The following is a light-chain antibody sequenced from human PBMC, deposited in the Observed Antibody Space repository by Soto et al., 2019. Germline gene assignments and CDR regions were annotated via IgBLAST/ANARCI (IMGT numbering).Light chain of an antibody. CDR2: AAS. CDR3: QQSYSTPFT. CDR1: EDINNN. V-gene: IGKV1-33*01. J-gene: IGKJ3*01. Sequence: DIQMTQSPSSLSASVGDRVTITCQASEDINNNLNWYQKKPGEAPKLLIYAASNSQAGVPSRFSGSGSGTHYTFTISSLQPDDTATYYCQQSYSTPFTFGPGTKVDIK.